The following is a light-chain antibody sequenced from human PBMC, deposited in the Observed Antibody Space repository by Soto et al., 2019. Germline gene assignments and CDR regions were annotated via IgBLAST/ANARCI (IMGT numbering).Light chain of an antibody. CDR2: CAS. CDR1: QSVLYSSHKKNY. Sequence: DIVMTQSPDSLAVSLGELATINFKSSQSVLYSSHKKNYLAWYQKQPGKPPKVLIYCASTRESGVPDRFSGSGSGTDFTLTSSNLQAEYAALYYCHQSDYSPWPFGEGTKVEVK. J-gene: IGKJ1*01. CDR3: HQSDYSPWP. V-gene: IGKV4-1*01.